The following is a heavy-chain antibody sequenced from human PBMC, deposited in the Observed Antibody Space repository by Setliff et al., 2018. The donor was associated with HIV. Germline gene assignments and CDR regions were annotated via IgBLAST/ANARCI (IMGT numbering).Heavy chain of an antibody. D-gene: IGHD1-26*01. Sequence: SETLSLTCAVYGDSFIGYYWTWIRQSPGKGLEWIGEIDHSGNTNYNPSPKSRITISADTSKNQFSLKLSSMTAADTAVYYCARGFGSYYRIESGQYFDYWGHGTLVTVSS. J-gene: IGHJ4*01. CDR2: IDHSGNT. V-gene: IGHV4-34*01. CDR1: GDSFIGYY. CDR3: ARGFGSYYRIESGQYFDY.